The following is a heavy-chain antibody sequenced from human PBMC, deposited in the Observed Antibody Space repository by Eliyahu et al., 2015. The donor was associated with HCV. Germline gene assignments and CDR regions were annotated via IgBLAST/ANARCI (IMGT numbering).Heavy chain of an antibody. V-gene: IGHV4-34*01. D-gene: IGHD2-2*01. Sequence: QVQLQQWGAGLLKPSETLSLTCAVYGGSFSGDYWSWIRQPPGKGLEWIGEINHSGGTNYNPSLKGRVTISVDTSKKQFSLRLNSVTAADTAVYYCASPFTSSYGRGAFDIWGQGTMVTVSS. J-gene: IGHJ3*02. CDR3: ASPFTSSYGRGAFDI. CDR2: INHSGGT. CDR1: GGSFSGDY.